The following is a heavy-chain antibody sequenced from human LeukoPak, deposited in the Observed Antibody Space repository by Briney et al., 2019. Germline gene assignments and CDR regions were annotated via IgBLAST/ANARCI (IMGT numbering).Heavy chain of an antibody. Sequence: GRSLRLSCAASGFTFSSYAMHWVRQAPGKGLEWVAVISYDGSNKYYADSVKGRFTISRDNSKNTLYLQMNSLRAEDTAVYYCARDSSYGSGSYLYYYYYYYGMDVWGQGTTVTVSS. J-gene: IGHJ6*02. CDR1: GFTFSSYA. CDR3: ARDSSYGSGSYLYYYYYYYGMDV. CDR2: ISYDGSNK. V-gene: IGHV3-30-3*01. D-gene: IGHD3-10*01.